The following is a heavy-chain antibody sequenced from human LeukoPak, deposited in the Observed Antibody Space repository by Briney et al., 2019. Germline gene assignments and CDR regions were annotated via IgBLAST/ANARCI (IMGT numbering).Heavy chain of an antibody. V-gene: IGHV1-24*01. D-gene: IGHD2-2*02. CDR3: AINPPLGVGYQLLYGGYYYYGMDV. J-gene: IGHJ6*02. Sequence: ASVKVSCKVSGYTLTELSMHWVRQAPGKGLEWMGGFDPEDGETIYAQKFQGRVTMTEDTSTDTAYMELSSLRSEDTAVYYCAINPPLGVGYQLLYGGYYYYGMDVWGQGTTVTVSS. CDR2: FDPEDGET. CDR1: GYTLTELS.